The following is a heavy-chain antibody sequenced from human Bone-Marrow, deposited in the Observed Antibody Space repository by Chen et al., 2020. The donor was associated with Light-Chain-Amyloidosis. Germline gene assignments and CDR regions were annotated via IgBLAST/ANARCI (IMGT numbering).Heavy chain of an antibody. CDR3: ARRRYGYNFDY. V-gene: IGHV5-51*01. J-gene: IGHJ4*01. CDR1: GYTFPNYW. Sequence: EVQLEQSGPEVKKPGESLKISCKGSGYTFPNYWIGWVRQMPGKGLEWMGVIYPDDSDARYSPSFEGQVTISADKSITTAYLQWRSLKASDTAMYYCARRRYGYNFDYWGHGTLVTVSS. D-gene: IGHD5-12*01. CDR2: IYPDDSDA.